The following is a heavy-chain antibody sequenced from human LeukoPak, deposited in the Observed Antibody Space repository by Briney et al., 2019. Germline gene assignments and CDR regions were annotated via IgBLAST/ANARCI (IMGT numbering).Heavy chain of an antibody. Sequence: SVKVSCKASGGTFSSYAISWVRQAPGQGLEWMGRIIPIFGTANYAQKFQGRVTITTDESTSTAHMELSSLRSEDTAVYYCARSSLFGVVTGYFDYWGQGTLVTVSS. CDR3: ARSSLFGVVTGYFDY. V-gene: IGHV1-69*05. CDR2: IIPIFGTA. CDR1: GGTFSSYA. D-gene: IGHD3-3*01. J-gene: IGHJ4*02.